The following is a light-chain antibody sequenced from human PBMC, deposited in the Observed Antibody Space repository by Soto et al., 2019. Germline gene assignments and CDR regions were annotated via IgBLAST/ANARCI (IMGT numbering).Light chain of an antibody. J-gene: IGKJ1*01. Sequence: EVVVTQSPATRSVSPGERANRSVRASQTVRDNLGWYQQKPGQPPRLLIYGATTRATGIPARFTGSGSGTDFTLTINSLEPEDFAVYYCQQYGSSPWTFGQGTKVDI. CDR3: QQYGSSPWT. V-gene: IGKV3D-15*02. CDR2: GAT. CDR1: QTVRDN.